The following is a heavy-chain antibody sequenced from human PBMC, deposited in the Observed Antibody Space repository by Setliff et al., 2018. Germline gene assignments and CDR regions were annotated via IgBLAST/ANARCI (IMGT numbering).Heavy chain of an antibody. D-gene: IGHD3-16*01. CDR3: VLFGDRDTFDT. Sequence: PGESLKISCAASGFTFSSYWMSWVRQAPGKGLEWVSAISGSGGSTYYADSVKGRFTISRDNSKNTLYLQMNSLRAEDTAVYYCVLFGDRDTFDTWGQGTMVTVSS. V-gene: IGHV3-23*01. J-gene: IGHJ3*02. CDR2: ISGSGGST. CDR1: GFTFSSYW.